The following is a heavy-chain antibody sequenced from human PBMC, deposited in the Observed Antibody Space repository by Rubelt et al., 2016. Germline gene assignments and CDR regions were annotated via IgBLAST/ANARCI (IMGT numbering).Heavy chain of an antibody. V-gene: IGHV3-30*19. CDR2: ISYDGSNK. J-gene: IGHJ4*02. D-gene: IGHD6-19*01. CDR3: ARDRGDSSGWYFSY. CDR1: GFTFSSYG. Sequence: QVQLVESGGGVVQPGRSLRLSCAASGFTFSSYGMHWVRQAPGKGLEWVAVISYDGSNKYYADSVKGGFTIPRDNSKNTRYLQMNSLRAEDTAVYYCARDRGDSSGWYFSYWGQGTLVTVSS.